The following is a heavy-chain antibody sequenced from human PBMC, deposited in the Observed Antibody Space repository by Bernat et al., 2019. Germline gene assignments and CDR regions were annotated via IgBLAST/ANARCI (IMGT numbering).Heavy chain of an antibody. Sequence: QVQLVESGGGVVQPGRSLRLSCAASGFTFSSYGMHWVRQAPGKGLEWVAVISYDGSNKYYADSVKGRFTISRDNSKNTLYLQMNSLRAEDTAVYYCAKEVRLYYDFWSGYPNDAFDIWGQGTMVTVSS. D-gene: IGHD3-3*01. CDR2: ISYDGSNK. CDR3: AKEVRLYYDFWSGYPNDAFDI. J-gene: IGHJ3*02. V-gene: IGHV3-30*18. CDR1: GFTFSSYG.